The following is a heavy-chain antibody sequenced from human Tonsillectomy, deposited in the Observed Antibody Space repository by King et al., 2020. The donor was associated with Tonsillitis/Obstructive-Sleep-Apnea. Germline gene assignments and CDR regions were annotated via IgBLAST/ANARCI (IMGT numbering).Heavy chain of an antibody. D-gene: IGHD3/OR15-3a*01. CDR1: GFTFSSLW. CDR2: IKQGGSEK. CDR3: VRGTRLPDY. Sequence: VQLVESGGGLVQPGGSLRLSCAASGFTFSSLWMSWVRQAPGKGLEWGANIKQGGSEKYYVDSLKGRFTISRDNAKNSLYLQMNSLRAEDTAVYYCVRGTRLPDYWGQGTLVTVSS. J-gene: IGHJ4*02. V-gene: IGHV3-7*04.